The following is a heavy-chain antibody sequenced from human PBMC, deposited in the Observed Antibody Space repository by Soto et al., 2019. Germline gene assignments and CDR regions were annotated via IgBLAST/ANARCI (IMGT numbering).Heavy chain of an antibody. CDR2: INDRGST. V-gene: IGHV4-34*01. J-gene: IGHJ4*02. Sequence: TSETLSLTCAVYVGSFNGYYWSWIRQRPGKGLEWVGEINDRGSTNYNPSLKSRFTISRDNAKNTLYLQLNSLRAEDTAVYYCAREDNVSSWPPLDYWGQGTLVTVSS. D-gene: IGHD6-6*01. CDR1: VGSFNGYY. CDR3: AREDNVSSWPPLDY.